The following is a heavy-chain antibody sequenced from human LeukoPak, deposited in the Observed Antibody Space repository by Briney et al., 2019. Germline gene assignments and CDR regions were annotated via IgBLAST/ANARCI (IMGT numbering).Heavy chain of an antibody. CDR1: GFTFYDYA. D-gene: IGHD3-22*01. CDR3: AKALRDSGGFYIYYGMDV. V-gene: IGHV3-9*01. CDR2: ITRIIRVV. Sequence: PGGSLRLSCSASGFTFYDYAMYGVRQAPGQGLEWVSGITRIIRVVAYADSVKGRFTIYRDNAKKSLYLQIKSLRPQDTPLFYCAKALRDSGGFYIYYGMDVWGQGTTVTVSS. J-gene: IGHJ6*02.